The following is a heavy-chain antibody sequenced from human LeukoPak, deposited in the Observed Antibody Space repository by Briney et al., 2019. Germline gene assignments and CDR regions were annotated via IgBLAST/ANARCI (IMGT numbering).Heavy chain of an antibody. D-gene: IGHD3-10*01. J-gene: IGHJ4*02. CDR1: GYTFTSYY. V-gene: IGHV1-46*01. CDR2: INSGDGGT. CDR3: AREWGPGSSWYFDF. Sequence: ASVKVSCKASGYTFTSYYMHWVRQAPGQGLEWMGAINSGDGGTTLPQKFQGRVTLTRDTSTSTLYMELSSLRSEDTAIYYCAREWGPGSSWYFDFWGQGTLVTVPS.